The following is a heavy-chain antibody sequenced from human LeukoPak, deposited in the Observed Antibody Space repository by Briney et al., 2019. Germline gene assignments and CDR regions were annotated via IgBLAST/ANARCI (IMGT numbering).Heavy chain of an antibody. D-gene: IGHD3-9*01. CDR3: ARAGNDILTGYPIDY. J-gene: IGHJ4*02. CDR2: IYYSGST. V-gene: IGHV4-31*03. CDR1: GGSISSGGYY. Sequence: SETLSLTCTVSGGSISSGGYYWSWIRQHPGKGLEWIGYIYYSGSTYYNPSLKSRVTISVDTSKNQFSLKLSSVTAADTAVYYCARAGNDILTGYPIDYWGQGTLVTVSS.